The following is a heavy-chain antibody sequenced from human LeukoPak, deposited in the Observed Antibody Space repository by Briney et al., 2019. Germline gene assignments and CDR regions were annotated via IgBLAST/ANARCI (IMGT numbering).Heavy chain of an antibody. CDR3: AKDLSGLVGGSMGFDY. Sequence: GGSLRLSCAASGFTFSSYGMSWVRQAPGKGLEWVSAISGSGGSTYYADSVKGRFTISRDNSKNTLYLQMNSLRAEDTAVYYCAKDLSGLVGGSMGFDYWGQETLVTVSS. CDR2: ISGSGGST. J-gene: IGHJ4*02. D-gene: IGHD5-12*01. V-gene: IGHV3-23*01. CDR1: GFTFSSYG.